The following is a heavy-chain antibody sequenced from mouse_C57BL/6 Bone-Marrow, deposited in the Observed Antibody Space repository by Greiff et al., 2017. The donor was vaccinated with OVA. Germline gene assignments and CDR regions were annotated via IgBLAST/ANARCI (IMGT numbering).Heavy chain of an antibody. V-gene: IGHV1-4*01. CDR2: INPSSGYT. D-gene: IGHD1-1*01. CDR1: GYTFTSYT. CDR3: APYGSSYAMDY. J-gene: IGHJ4*01. Sequence: QVHVKQSGAELARPGASVKMSCKASGYTFTSYTMHWVKQRPGQGLEWIGYINPSSGYTKYNQKFKDKATLTADKSSSTAYMQLSSLTSEDSAVYYCAPYGSSYAMDYRGEGNSDTASS.